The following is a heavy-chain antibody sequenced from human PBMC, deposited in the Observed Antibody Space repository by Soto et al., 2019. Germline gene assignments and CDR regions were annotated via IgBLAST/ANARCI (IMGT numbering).Heavy chain of an antibody. CDR2: IYFSGEP. D-gene: IGHD2-8*01. CDR1: GDSLRRSSYY. CDR3: ARGLQVYETDYFDH. Sequence: QVQLQDSEPILLKPSETLSLTCTISGDSLRRSSYYLTWIQQPPRKGLKWIGEIYFSGEPTYNPSFKSRASISIDTSRNQFSLRLNSVTAADKAGYYCARGLQVYETDYFDHWGQGILVTVSS. J-gene: IGHJ4*02. V-gene: IGHV4-61*01.